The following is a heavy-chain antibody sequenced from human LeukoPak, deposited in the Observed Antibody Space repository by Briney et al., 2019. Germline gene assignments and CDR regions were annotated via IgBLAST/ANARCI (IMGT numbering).Heavy chain of an antibody. CDR3: ARCRDGYNSVWFGP. V-gene: IGHV4-39*01. J-gene: IGHJ5*02. Sequence: PSETLSLTCTVSGGSISSSSYYWGWIRQPPGKGLEWIGSIYYSGSTYYNPSLKSRVTISVDTSKNQFSLKLSSVTAADTAVYYCARCRDGYNSVWFGPWGQGTLVTVSS. D-gene: IGHD5-24*01. CDR1: GGSISSSSYY. CDR2: IYYSGST.